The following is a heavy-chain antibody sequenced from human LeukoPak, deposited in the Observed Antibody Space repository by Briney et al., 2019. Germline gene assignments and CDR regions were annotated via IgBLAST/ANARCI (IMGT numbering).Heavy chain of an antibody. CDR3: AKDARRSSGWWFFDH. D-gene: IGHD6-19*01. Sequence: GGSLRLSCSASGFTFSNYAMHWVRQAPGKGLEYVSDISSNGGITYYADSVKGRFTVSRDNSKNMLYLQMNSLRAEDTAVYYCAKDARRSSGWWFFDHWDQGTLVTVSS. J-gene: IGHJ4*02. CDR1: GFTFSNYA. V-gene: IGHV3-64*04. CDR2: ISSNGGIT.